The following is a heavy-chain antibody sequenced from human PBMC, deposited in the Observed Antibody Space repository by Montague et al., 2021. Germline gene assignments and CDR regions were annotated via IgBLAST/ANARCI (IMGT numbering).Heavy chain of an antibody. CDR1: EFTFSSYW. D-gene: IGHD2-15*01. CDR2: IKQDGSEK. V-gene: IGHV3-7*01. Sequence: SLRLSCAASEFTFSSYWTTWVRQAPGKGLEWVANIKQDGSEKYYADSVKGRFAISRDNAKNSLYLQMNSLRAEDTAVYYCARDYWVSDYWGQGTLVTVSS. CDR3: ARDYWVSDY. J-gene: IGHJ4*02.